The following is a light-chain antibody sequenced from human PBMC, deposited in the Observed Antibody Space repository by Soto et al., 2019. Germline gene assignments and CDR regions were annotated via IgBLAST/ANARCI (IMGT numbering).Light chain of an antibody. CDR1: QTINSY. CDR2: KAS. Sequence: DIRMTQSPSTLSVSVGDRVTITCRASQTINSYLAWFQQKPGTAPNLLIYKASSLQSEVPSRFSGSGSGTEFTLTINSLQPDDFATYYCQQYKSYPYTFGQGTKLEIK. V-gene: IGKV1-5*03. CDR3: QQYKSYPYT. J-gene: IGKJ2*01.